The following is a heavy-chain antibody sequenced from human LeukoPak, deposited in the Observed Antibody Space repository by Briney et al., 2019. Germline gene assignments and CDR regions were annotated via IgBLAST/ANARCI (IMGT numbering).Heavy chain of an antibody. J-gene: IGHJ4*02. CDR1: GGSISSSSYY. D-gene: IGHD5-18*01. CDR2: IYYSGTT. Sequence: SETLSLTCTVSGGSISSSSYYWTWIRQSPGKGLEWIGSIYYSGTTYYNPSLKSRVTISVDTSKNQFSLKLSSATAADTAVYYCARINTAGCDYWGQGTLVTVSS. CDR3: ARINTAGCDY. V-gene: IGHV4-39*07.